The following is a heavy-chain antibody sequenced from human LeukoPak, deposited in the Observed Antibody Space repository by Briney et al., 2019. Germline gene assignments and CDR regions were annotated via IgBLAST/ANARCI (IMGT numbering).Heavy chain of an antibody. V-gene: IGHV6-1*01. CDR3: ARDRLTSGWFDI. D-gene: IGHD6-19*01. J-gene: IGHJ3*02. Sequence: SQTLSLTYAISGDSFSTKSAAWNWIRKSPSRGLEWLGRTYYRSKWYNDYADSVKRRITINPDTSRNEFSLHLRSMTFEDAGVYFCARDRLTSGWFDIWGQGTVVSVSS. CDR2: TYYRSKWYN. CDR1: GDSFSTKSAA.